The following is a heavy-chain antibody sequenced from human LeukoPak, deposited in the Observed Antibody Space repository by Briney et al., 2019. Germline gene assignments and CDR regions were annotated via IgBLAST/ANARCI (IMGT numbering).Heavy chain of an antibody. CDR3: AKTEMATIPVH. CDR2: ISYDGSNK. J-gene: IGHJ4*02. CDR1: GFTFSSYG. V-gene: IGHV3-30*18. Sequence: GGSLRLSCAASGFTFSSYGMRWVRQAPGKGLEWVAVISYDGSNKYYADSVKGRFTISRDNSKNTLYLQMNSLRAEDTAVYYCAKTEMATIPVHWGQGTLVTVSS. D-gene: IGHD5-24*01.